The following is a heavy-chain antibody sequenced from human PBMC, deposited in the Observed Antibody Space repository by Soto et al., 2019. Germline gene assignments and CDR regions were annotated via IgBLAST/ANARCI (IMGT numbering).Heavy chain of an antibody. J-gene: IGHJ4*02. CDR2: INHSGST. Sequence: SETLSLTCAVYGGSFSGYYWSWIRQPPGKGLEWIGEINHSGSTNYNPSLKSRVTISVDTSKNQFSLKLSSVTAADTAVYYCARWSTVSKGDYWGQGTLVTVSS. V-gene: IGHV4-34*01. D-gene: IGHD4-17*01. CDR3: ARWSTVSKGDY. CDR1: GGSFSGYY.